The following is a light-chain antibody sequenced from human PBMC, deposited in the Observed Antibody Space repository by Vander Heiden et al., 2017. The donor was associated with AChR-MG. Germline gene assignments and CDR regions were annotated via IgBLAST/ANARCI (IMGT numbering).Light chain of an antibody. CDR3: QRRTDWEPT. Sequence: EIALTQSPATLSLSPGERATLSCRASQSINNYLAWYQPKSVQPPSLLIYDASNRATGIPARFSPSGSGTDFTLTISSLEPEDFAVYYCQRRTDWEPTFDGGIKVGIQ. CDR2: DAS. CDR1: QSINNY. V-gene: IGKV3-11*01. J-gene: IGKJ4*01.